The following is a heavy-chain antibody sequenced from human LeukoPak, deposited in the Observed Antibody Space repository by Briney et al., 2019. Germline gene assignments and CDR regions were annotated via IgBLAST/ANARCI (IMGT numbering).Heavy chain of an antibody. D-gene: IGHD1-1*01. CDR2: MNPNSGNT. V-gene: IGHV1-8*03. Sequence: ASVTVSCKASGYTFTSYDINWVRQATGQGLEWMGWMNPNSGNTGYAQKFQGRVTITRNTSISTAYMELSSLRSEDTAVYYCARATTTGEGDYWGQGTLVTVSS. CDR1: GYTFTSYD. CDR3: ARATTTGEGDY. J-gene: IGHJ4*02.